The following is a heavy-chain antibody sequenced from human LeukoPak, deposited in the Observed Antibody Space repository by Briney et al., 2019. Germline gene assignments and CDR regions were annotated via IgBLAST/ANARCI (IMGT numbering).Heavy chain of an antibody. V-gene: IGHV1-69*04. CDR1: GGTFSSYA. D-gene: IGHD6-13*01. CDR2: IIPILGIA. CDR3: ARDLPPYSSSWSFGMDV. J-gene: IGHJ6*02. Sequence: GSSVKVSCKASGGTFSSYAISWLRQAPGQGLEWMGRIIPILGIANYAQKFQGRVTITADKSTSTAYMELSSLRSEDTAVYYCARDLPPYSSSWSFGMDVWGQGTTVTVSS.